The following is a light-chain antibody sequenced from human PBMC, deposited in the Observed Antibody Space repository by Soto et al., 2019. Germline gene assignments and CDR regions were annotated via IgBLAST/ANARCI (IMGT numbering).Light chain of an antibody. Sequence: EIVLTQSPATLSLSPGERATLSCRASQSVGRSLAWYQQKPGQAPRLLIYDASNRATGIPARFSGSVSGTDFTLTISSLEAEDFAVYYCQERNNWTFGQGTKVEIK. CDR2: DAS. V-gene: IGKV3-11*01. CDR3: QERNNWT. J-gene: IGKJ1*01. CDR1: QSVGRS.